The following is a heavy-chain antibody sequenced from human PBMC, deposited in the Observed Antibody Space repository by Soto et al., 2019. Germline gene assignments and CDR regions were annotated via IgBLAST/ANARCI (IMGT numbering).Heavy chain of an antibody. D-gene: IGHD1-1*01. CDR1: GPGYSDYY. J-gene: IGHJ4*02. CDR3: AREPATARPEGVDF. Sequence: SVTVSWTAAGPGYSDYYVCWGRQATGQGLEWMGWINPNSGGTKYAPKFQGGVTMTRDTSITTAYMELSRLRSGDTAVYYCAREPATARPEGVDFWGQGNLV. CDR2: INPNSGGT. V-gene: IGHV1-2*02.